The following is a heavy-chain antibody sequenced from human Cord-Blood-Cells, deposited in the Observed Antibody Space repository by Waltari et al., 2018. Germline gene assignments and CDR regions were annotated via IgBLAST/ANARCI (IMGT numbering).Heavy chain of an antibody. Sequence: QLQLQASGPGLVKPSETLSLTCTVSGGSISSSSYYRGWLRQPPGKGREWMGSFYYRGSTYYNPSLKSRVTISVDTSKNQFSLKLSSVTAADTAVYYCARGSSSWYYGMDVWGQGTTVTVSS. CDR3: ARGSSSWYYGMDV. J-gene: IGHJ6*02. CDR1: GGSISSSSYY. D-gene: IGHD6-13*01. CDR2: FYYRGST. V-gene: IGHV4-39*01.